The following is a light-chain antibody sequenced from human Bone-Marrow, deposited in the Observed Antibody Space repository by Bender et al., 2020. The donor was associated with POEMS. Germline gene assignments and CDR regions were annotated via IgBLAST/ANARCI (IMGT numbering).Light chain of an antibody. V-gene: IGLV2-11*01. CDR3: ATWDDSLNAYV. CDR1: TSDVGAYNF. Sequence: QSALTQPRSVSGSPGQSVIISCTGTTSDVGAYNFVSWYQQNPGKAPKLMIFDVAKRPSGVPDRFSGSKSANTASLTISRLQAEDEADYYCATWDDSLNAYVFGTGTKVTVL. CDR2: DVA. J-gene: IGLJ1*01.